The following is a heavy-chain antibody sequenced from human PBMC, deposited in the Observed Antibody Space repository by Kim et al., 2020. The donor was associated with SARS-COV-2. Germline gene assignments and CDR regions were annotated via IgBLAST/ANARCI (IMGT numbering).Heavy chain of an antibody. J-gene: IGHJ6*03. D-gene: IGHD3-16*02. CDR3: ARDGDTGLHLGELSLSAYYDYMDV. Sequence: SVKVSCKASGGTFSSYAISWVRQAPGQGLEWMGGIIPIFGTANYAQKFQGRVTITADESTSTAYMELSSLRSEDTAVYYCARDGDTGLHLGELSLSAYYDYMDVWGKGTTVTVSS. V-gene: IGHV1-69*13. CDR1: GGTFSSYA. CDR2: IIPIFGTA.